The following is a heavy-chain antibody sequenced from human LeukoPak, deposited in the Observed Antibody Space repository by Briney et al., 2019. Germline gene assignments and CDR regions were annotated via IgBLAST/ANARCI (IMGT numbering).Heavy chain of an antibody. CDR2: ISYDGSNK. CDR3: ARDWGAVTGTVDY. V-gene: IGHV3-30-3*01. Sequence: GGSLRLSCAASGFTFSSNAMHWVRQAPGKGLEWVAVISYDGSNKYYADSVKGRFTISRDNSKNTLYLQMNSLRAEDTAVYYCARDWGAVTGTVDYWGQGTLVTVSS. J-gene: IGHJ4*02. CDR1: GFTFSSNA. D-gene: IGHD3-16*01.